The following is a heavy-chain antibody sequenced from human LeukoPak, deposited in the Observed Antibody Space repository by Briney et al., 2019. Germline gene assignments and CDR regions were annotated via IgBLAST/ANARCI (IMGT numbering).Heavy chain of an antibody. CDR2: IRSKAYGGTT. J-gene: IGHJ6*03. D-gene: IGHD6-13*01. CDR3: ARHPLPGIAAAERYYYYMDV. CDR1: GFTFGDYA. V-gene: IGHV3-49*03. Sequence: GGSLRLSCTASGFTFGDYAMSWFRQAPGKGLEWVGFIRSKAYGGTTEYAASVKGRFTISRDDSESIAYLQMNSLRAEDTALYHCARHPLPGIAAAERYYYYMDVWGKGTTVTVSS.